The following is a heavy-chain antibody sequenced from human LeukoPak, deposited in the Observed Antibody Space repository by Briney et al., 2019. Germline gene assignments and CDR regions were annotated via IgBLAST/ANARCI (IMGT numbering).Heavy chain of an antibody. CDR3: ARDLYYDFWSGYYQYYYGMDV. J-gene: IGHJ6*02. V-gene: IGHV3-7*01. CDR2: IKQDGSEK. CDR1: GFTFSSYW. Sequence: GGSLRLSCAASGFTFSSYWMSWVRQAPGKGLEWVANIKQDGSEKYYVDSVKGRFTISRDNAMNSLYLQMNSLRAEDTAVYYCARDLYYDFWSGYYQYYYGMDVWGQGTTVTVSS. D-gene: IGHD3-3*01.